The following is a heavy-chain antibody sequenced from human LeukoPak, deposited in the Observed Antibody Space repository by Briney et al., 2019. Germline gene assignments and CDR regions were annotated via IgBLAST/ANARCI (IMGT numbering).Heavy chain of an antibody. J-gene: IGHJ4*02. CDR1: GFSFSSYG. Sequence: PGGSLRLSCAGSGFSFSSYGMHWVRQAPGKGLEWMAFIRSDGSNKYYADSVKGRSTISRDNFKNTVDLQMNSLRAGDTAVYYCAKPHFDDWGQGTLVTVSS. CDR3: AKPHFDD. V-gene: IGHV3-30*02. CDR2: IRSDGSNK.